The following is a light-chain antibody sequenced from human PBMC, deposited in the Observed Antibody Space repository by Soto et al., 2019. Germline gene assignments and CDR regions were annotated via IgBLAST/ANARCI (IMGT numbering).Light chain of an antibody. CDR2: AAS. J-gene: IGKJ2*01. V-gene: IGKV1-39*01. CDR1: QSISTY. Sequence: DIQMTQSPSSLSASVGDKVTITCRASQSISTYLNWYQQKPGKAPKLLIFAASSLQSGVPSRFSGSGSGTHFALTISGLQPEDFSTYYCQQSYSIPPYTFGQGTKLGIK. CDR3: QQSYSIPPYT.